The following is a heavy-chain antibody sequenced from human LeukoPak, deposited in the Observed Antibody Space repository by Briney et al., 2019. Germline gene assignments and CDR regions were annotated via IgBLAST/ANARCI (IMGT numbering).Heavy chain of an antibody. Sequence: SETLSLTCTVSGGSISSSSYYWGLIRQPARKGLEWIGRIYTSGSTNYNPSLKSRVTMSVDTSKNQFSLKLSSVTAADTAVYYCARDLDSNYGSYYFDYWGQGTLVTVSS. J-gene: IGHJ4*02. V-gene: IGHV4-61*02. D-gene: IGHD4-11*01. CDR1: GGSISSSSYY. CDR2: IYTSGST. CDR3: ARDLDSNYGSYYFDY.